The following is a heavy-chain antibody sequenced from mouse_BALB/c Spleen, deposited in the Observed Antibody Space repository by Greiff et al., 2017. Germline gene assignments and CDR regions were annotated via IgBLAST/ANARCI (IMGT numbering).Heavy chain of an antibody. V-gene: IGHV5-6*01. CDR2: ISSGGSYT. Sequence: EVKLVESGGDLVKPGGSLKLSCAASGFTFSSYGMSWVRQTPDKRLEWVATISSGGSYTYYPDSVKGRFTISRDNAKNTLYLQMSSLKSEDTAMYYCARLLTGDWYFDVWGAGTTVTVSS. J-gene: IGHJ1*01. CDR1: GFTFSSYG. CDR3: ARLLTGDWYFDV. D-gene: IGHD4-1*01.